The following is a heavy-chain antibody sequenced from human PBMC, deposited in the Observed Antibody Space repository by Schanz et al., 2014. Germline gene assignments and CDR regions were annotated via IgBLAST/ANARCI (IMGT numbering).Heavy chain of an antibody. CDR2: MNPKTGNT. D-gene: IGHD3-3*01. V-gene: IGHV1-8*02. J-gene: IGHJ6*03. CDR1: GYIFINSG. CDR3: ARALKGKVAIFGVIAAQNYYYMDV. Sequence: QIQLVQSGPEVKKPGATVKVSCKASGYIFINSGISWVRQATGQGLEWMGWMNPKTGNTDHAQKFQGRVSMTWDTSTSTAYLDLSRLRSEDTGVYYCARALKGKVAIFGVIAAQNYYYMDVWGKGTTVTDSS.